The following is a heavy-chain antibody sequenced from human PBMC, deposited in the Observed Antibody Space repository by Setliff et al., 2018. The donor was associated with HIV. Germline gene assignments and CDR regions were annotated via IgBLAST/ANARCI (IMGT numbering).Heavy chain of an antibody. J-gene: IGHJ4*02. CDR1: GFSFKIYA. Sequence: GGSLRLSCAASGFSFKIYAMSWVRQAPGKGLEWVSTISDTADKTYYADSVKGRFTISRDNSKNTLYLQMNSLRIEDTAVYYCVKGFECGGDCYSAFDYWGQGNLVTVSS. V-gene: IGHV3-23*01. D-gene: IGHD2-21*02. CDR3: VKGFECGGDCYSAFDY. CDR2: ISDTADKT.